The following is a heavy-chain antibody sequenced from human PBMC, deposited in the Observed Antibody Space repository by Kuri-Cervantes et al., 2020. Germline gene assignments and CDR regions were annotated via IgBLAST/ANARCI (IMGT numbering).Heavy chain of an antibody. CDR3: ARTTYDSSGYYYPHRTFSFDI. CDR1: GFTFSTYG. CDR2: MPCDGRSK. J-gene: IGHJ3*02. D-gene: IGHD3-22*01. V-gene: IGHV3-30*03. Sequence: GESLKISCAASGFTFSTYGKHWARQAPGKGLEGVAVMPCDGRSKFSADSVKGRFTISRDNAKNSLYLQMNSLRAEDTAVYYCARTTYDSSGYYYPHRTFSFDIWGQGTMVTVSS.